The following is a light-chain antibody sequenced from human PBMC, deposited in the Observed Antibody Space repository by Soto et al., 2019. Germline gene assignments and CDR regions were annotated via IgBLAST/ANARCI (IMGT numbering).Light chain of an antibody. Sequence: EIVLTQSPATLSLSPGERATLSCRASQGVSSYLAWYQQKPGQAPRLLIYDASNRATGIPARFSGSGPGTDFTLTISSLEPEDFAVYYCQQRSNWHFGPGTKGIS. J-gene: IGKJ3*01. CDR3: QQRSNWH. CDR1: QGVSSY. V-gene: IGKV3D-11*01. CDR2: DAS.